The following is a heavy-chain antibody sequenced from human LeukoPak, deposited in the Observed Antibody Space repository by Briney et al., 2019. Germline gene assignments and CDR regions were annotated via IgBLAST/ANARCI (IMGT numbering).Heavy chain of an antibody. CDR3: ARLFSDYYVSFDS. Sequence: GGSLRLSCTASGFTFSDYWMYWVRQAPGKGLMWVSRIHTDGSITNYADSVKGLFTVSRDNAKNTLNLQMSGLRAEDTAVYYCARLFSDYYVSFDSWGQGTLVTVSS. J-gene: IGHJ4*02. CDR2: IHTDGSIT. V-gene: IGHV3-74*01. CDR1: GFTFSDYW. D-gene: IGHD3-10*02.